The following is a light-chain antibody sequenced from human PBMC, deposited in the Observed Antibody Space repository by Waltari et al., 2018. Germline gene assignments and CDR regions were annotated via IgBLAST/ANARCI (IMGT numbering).Light chain of an antibody. V-gene: IGLV1-44*01. J-gene: IGLJ3*02. CDR2: GYK. Sequence: QSVLTPPPSPPETPGPRVTIPCSGTLSNIQSTTVYCTRQLPGTAPKLLISGYKQRPSAVPYRLSCSKSGTSASLAISGRQCADEADYYWAGWEDSLNGPVFGGGTKLTVL. CDR3: AGWEDSLNGPV. CDR1: LSNIQSTT.